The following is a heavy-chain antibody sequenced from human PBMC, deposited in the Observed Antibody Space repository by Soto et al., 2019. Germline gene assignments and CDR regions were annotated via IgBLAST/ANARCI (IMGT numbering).Heavy chain of an antibody. Sequence: EVQLVESGGGLVQPGGSLRLSCAASGFTFSSYWMSWVRQAPGKGLEWVANIKQDGSEKYYVDSVKGRFTISRDNAKNSLYLQMNSLRAEDTAVYYCARAPSIVLVPAATYYYYYYGMDVWGQGTTVTVSS. CDR3: ARAPSIVLVPAATYYYYYYGMDV. CDR2: IKQDGSEK. V-gene: IGHV3-7*01. CDR1: GFTFSSYW. J-gene: IGHJ6*02. D-gene: IGHD2-2*01.